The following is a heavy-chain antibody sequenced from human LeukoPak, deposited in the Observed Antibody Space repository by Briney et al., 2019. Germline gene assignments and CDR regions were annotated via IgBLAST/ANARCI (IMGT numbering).Heavy chain of an antibody. Sequence: GGSLRLSCAGSGFPFSSHGMNWVRQAPGKGLEWVSGISPGGPTYYADSVKGRFTISRDNSKNTLYLQMNSLRAEDTAVYYCAKSYYYGSGSYPKAFDYWGQGTLVTVSS. CDR3: AKSYYYGSGSYPKAFDY. CDR2: ISPGGPT. CDR1: GFPFSSHG. J-gene: IGHJ4*02. D-gene: IGHD3-10*01. V-gene: IGHV3-23*01.